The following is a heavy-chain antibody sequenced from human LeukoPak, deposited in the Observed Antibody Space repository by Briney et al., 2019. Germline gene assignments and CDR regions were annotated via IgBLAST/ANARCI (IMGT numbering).Heavy chain of an antibody. J-gene: IGHJ6*03. V-gene: IGHV1-2*02. D-gene: IGHD3-10*01. CDR3: ARDFSVTMVRGVIHYMDV. CDR2: INPNSGGT. CDR1: GYTFTGYH. Sequence: GPVKVSCKASGYTFTGYHMHWVRQAPGQGLEWMGWINPNSGGTNYAQKFQGRVTMTRDTSISTAYMELSRLRSDDTAVYYCARDFSVTMVRGVIHYMDVWGKGTTVTVSS.